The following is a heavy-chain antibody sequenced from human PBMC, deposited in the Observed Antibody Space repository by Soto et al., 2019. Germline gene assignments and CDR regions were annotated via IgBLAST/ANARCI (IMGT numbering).Heavy chain of an antibody. CDR3: ARDRVAVAGRYYYYYYGMDV. V-gene: IGHV1-24*01. D-gene: IGHD6-19*01. Sequence: ASVKVSCKVSGYTLTELSMHWVRQAPGKGLEWMGGFDPEDGETSYAQKFQGRVTMTRDTSTSTVYMELSSLRSEDTAVYYCARDRVAVAGRYYYYYYGMDVWGQGTTVTVSS. CDR1: GYTLTELS. J-gene: IGHJ6*02. CDR2: FDPEDGET.